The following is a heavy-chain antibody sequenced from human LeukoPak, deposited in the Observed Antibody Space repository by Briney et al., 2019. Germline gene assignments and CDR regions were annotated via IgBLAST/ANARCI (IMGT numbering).Heavy chain of an antibody. CDR2: IIPIFGTA. J-gene: IGHJ5*02. CDR1: GGTFSSYA. CDR3: ARNGYDFWSGYYYNWFDP. D-gene: IGHD3-3*01. V-gene: IGHV1-69*13. Sequence: SVKVSCKASGGTFSSYAISWVRQAPGQGLEWMGGIIPIFGTANYARKFQGRVTITADESTSTAYMELSSLRSEDTAVYYCARNGYDFWSGYYYNWFDPWGQGTLVTVSS.